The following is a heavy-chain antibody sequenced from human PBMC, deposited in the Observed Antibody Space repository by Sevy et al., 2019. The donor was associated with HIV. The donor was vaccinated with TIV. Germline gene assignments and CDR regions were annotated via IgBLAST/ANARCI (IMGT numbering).Heavy chain of an antibody. D-gene: IGHD6-19*01. V-gene: IGHV3-48*03. CDR2: ISSSGSTI. Sequence: GGSLRLSCAASGFTFSSYEMNWVRQAPGKGLEWVSYISSSGSTIYYADSVKGRFTISRDNAKNSLYLQMNSLRAVDTAVYYCARDWDSSGWYYYYCYGMDVWGQGTTVTVSS. CDR3: ARDWDSSGWYYYYCYGMDV. J-gene: IGHJ6*02. CDR1: GFTFSSYE.